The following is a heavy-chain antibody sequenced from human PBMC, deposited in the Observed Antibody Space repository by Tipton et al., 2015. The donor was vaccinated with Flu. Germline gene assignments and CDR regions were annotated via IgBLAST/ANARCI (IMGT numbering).Heavy chain of an antibody. J-gene: IGHJ4*02. CDR3: AREEGHGYFDY. CDR1: GFRFSDYY. CDR2: ISGSDNII. Sequence: QVQLVQSGGGLVKPGGSLRLSCAASGFRFSDYYMSWIRQAPGKGLEWVSHISGSDNIINYADSVKGRFTISRDNAKNSLYPQMNSLRAEDTAIYYCAREEGHGYFDYWGQGTLVTVSS. V-gene: IGHV3-11*01.